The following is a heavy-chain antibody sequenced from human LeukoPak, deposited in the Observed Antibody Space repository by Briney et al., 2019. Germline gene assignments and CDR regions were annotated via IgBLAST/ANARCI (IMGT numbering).Heavy chain of an antibody. D-gene: IGHD6-13*01. CDR3: TRDVKAYSNIWYNAFDV. V-gene: IGHV6-1*01. CDR1: GGSVSSSSAA. J-gene: IGHJ3*01. CDR2: TYYRSKWFN. Sequence: SQTLSLTCAISGGSVSSSSAAWTWIRQSPSRGLEWLGRTYYRSKWFNEYAVSVKSRITLTPDTSKSQVSLQLNSVTPEDTAIYYCTRDVKAYSNIWYNAFDVWGQGTMVTVSS.